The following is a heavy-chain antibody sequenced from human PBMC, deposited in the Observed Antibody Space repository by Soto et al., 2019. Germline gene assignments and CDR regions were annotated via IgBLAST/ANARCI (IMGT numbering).Heavy chain of an antibody. CDR2: INPSGGST. CDR1: GYTFTSYY. V-gene: IGHV1-46*01. CDR3: ARTGSGSTYSYYYGMDV. D-gene: IGHD2-15*01. Sequence: ASVKVSCKASGYTFTSYYIHWVRPAPGQGLEWMGIINPSGGSTTYAQKFQDRVIMTRDTSTSTVYMELSSLSSEDTAVYYCARTGSGSTYSYYYGMDVWGQGTTVTVSS. J-gene: IGHJ6*02.